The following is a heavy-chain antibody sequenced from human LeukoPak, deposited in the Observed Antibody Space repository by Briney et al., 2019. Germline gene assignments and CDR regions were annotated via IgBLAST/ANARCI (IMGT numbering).Heavy chain of an antibody. D-gene: IGHD3-16*01. CDR2: TYYNGGT. J-gene: IGHJ3*02. Sequence: PSETLSLTCTVSGGSISGGNYYWAWLRQPPGKGLEWITSTYYNGGTFANPSLKSRAAISLDTSKNQVSLKLRSVTAADTAVYYCATFTAAGQFDGFDIWGQGTMVTVSS. V-gene: IGHV4-39*01. CDR1: GGSISGGNYY. CDR3: ATFTAAGQFDGFDI.